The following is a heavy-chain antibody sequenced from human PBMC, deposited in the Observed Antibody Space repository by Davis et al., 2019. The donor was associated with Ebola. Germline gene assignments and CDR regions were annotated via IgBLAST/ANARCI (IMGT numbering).Heavy chain of an antibody. Sequence: SLKISCAASGFTFDDYAMHWVRQAPGKGLEWVSAISWNSGSIGYADSVKGRFTISRDNAKNSLYLQMNSLRAEDTALYYCAKDTTYGSGSYYNTYDAFDIWGQGTMVTVSS. CDR2: ISWNSGSI. D-gene: IGHD3-10*01. CDR3: AKDTTYGSGSYYNTYDAFDI. J-gene: IGHJ3*02. V-gene: IGHV3-9*01. CDR1: GFTFDDYA.